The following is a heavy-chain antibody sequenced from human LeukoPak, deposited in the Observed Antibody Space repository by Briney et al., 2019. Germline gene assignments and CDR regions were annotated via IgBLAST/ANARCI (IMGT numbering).Heavy chain of an antibody. CDR3: ARVHDYSNYYFDY. CDR1: GGSISSGDYY. D-gene: IGHD4-11*01. CDR2: IYYSGST. Sequence: SETLSLTCTVSGGSISSGDYYWSWIRQPPGKGLEWIGYIYYSGSTNYNPSLKSRVTMSVDTSTNQFSLKLSSVTAADTAVYYCARVHDYSNYYFDYWGQGTLVTVSS. J-gene: IGHJ4*02. V-gene: IGHV4-61*08.